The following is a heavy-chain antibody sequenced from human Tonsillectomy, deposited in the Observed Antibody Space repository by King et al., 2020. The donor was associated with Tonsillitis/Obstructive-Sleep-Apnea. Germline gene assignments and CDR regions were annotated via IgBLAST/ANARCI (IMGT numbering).Heavy chain of an antibody. D-gene: IGHD3-16*02. CDR3: ARDPMITCGGVIVINWYFDL. J-gene: IGHJ2*01. Sequence: VQLVESGGGVVQPGRSLRLSCAASGFTFSSYVMHWVRQAPGKGLEWVAVISYDGSNKYYADSVKGRFTISRDNSKNTLYLQMNSLRAEDTAVYYCARDPMITCGGVIVINWYFDLWRRGTLVTVSS. V-gene: IGHV3-30*04. CDR1: GFTFSSYV. CDR2: ISYDGSNK.